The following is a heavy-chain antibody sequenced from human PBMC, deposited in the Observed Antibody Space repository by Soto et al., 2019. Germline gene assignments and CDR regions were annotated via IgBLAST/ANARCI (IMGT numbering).Heavy chain of an antibody. J-gene: IGHJ5*02. V-gene: IGHV3-23*04. CDR1: GFTFSSSW. Sequence: EVQLVESGGGLVQPGGSLRLSCVVSGFTFSSSWMHWVRQAPGKGLEWVSALSGSGGSTYYADSVKGRFTISRDNSKNTLYLQMDSLRAEDTAVYYCAKEGSWIQLPNWFDPWGQGTLVTVSS. CDR3: AKEGSWIQLPNWFDP. D-gene: IGHD5-18*01. CDR2: LSGSGGST.